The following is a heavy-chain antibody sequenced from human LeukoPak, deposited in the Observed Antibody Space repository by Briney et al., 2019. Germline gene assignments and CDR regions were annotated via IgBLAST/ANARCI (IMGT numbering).Heavy chain of an antibody. J-gene: IGHJ4*02. CDR3: ARAPFVLADTPPYYFDY. V-gene: IGHV4-34*01. CDR2: INHSGST. D-gene: IGHD2-8*02. CDR1: GGSFSGYY. Sequence: PSETLSLTCAVYGGSFSGYYWSWIRQPPGKGLEWIGEINHSGSTNYNPSLKSRVTILVDTSKNQFSLKLSSVTAADTAVYYCARAPFVLADTPPYYFDYWGQGALVTVSS.